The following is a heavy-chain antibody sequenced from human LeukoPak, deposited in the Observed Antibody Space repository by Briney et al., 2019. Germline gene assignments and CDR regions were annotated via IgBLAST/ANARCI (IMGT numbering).Heavy chain of an antibody. D-gene: IGHD5-24*01. Sequence: SETLSLTCTVSGGSISSYYWSWIRQPAGEGLEWIGRIYTSGSTNYNPSLKSRVTISVDTSKNQFSLKLSSVTAADTAVYYCARSDRDGYNYYFDYWGQGTLVTVSS. CDR3: ARSDRDGYNYYFDY. CDR1: GGSISSYY. CDR2: IYTSGST. V-gene: IGHV4-4*07. J-gene: IGHJ4*02.